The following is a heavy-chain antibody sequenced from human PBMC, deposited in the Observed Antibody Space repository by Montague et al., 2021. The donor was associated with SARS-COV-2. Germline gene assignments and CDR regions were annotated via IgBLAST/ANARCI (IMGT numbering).Heavy chain of an antibody. CDR3: ARGLWFRELLSLYYYYGMDV. D-gene: IGHD3-10*01. CDR1: GDSVSSNSAA. Sequence: CAISGDSVSSNSAAWNWIRQSPSRGLEWLGRTYYRSKWYNDYAVSVKSPITINPDTSKNQFSLQLNSVTPEDTAVYYCARGLWFRELLSLYYYYGMDVWGQGTTVTVSS. J-gene: IGHJ6*02. CDR2: TYYRSKWYN. V-gene: IGHV6-1*01.